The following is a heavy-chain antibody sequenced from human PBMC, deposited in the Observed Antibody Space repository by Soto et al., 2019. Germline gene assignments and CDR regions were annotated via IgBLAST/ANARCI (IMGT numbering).Heavy chain of an antibody. CDR2: INSDESST. V-gene: IGHV3-74*01. J-gene: IGHJ5*02. CDR1: GFTFSNYW. Sequence: EVQLVESGGGLVQPGGSLRLSCAASGFTFSNYWMHWVRQAPGKGLMWVSRINSDESSTYYADSVKGRFTISRDNAKNTLYLQMNNLRAEDTAVYYCARSDWFDPWGQETLVTVSS. CDR3: ARSDWFDP.